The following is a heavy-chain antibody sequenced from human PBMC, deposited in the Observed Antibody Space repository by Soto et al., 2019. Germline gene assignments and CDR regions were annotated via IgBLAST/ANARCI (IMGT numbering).Heavy chain of an antibody. J-gene: IGHJ5*02. V-gene: IGHV4-59*01. D-gene: IGHD3-9*01. CDR1: GGSISGSF. CDR2: IYYTGST. Sequence: SETLSLTCTVSGGSISGSFWSWIRQSPEKGLEVIGYIYYTGSTNSNPSLNGRASISVDTSKNQISLKLWSVTAADTAVYYCAREVSHYDVLTRYYSSAIFVPWGQGTLVTVSS. CDR3: AREVSHYDVLTRYYSSAIFVP.